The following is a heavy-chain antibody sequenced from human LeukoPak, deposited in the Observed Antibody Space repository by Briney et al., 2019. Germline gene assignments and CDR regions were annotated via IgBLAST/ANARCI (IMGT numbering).Heavy chain of an antibody. V-gene: IGHV3-48*04. CDR3: AREPTMVRGAIDY. D-gene: IGHD3-10*01. Sequence: PGGSLRLSCAASGFTFSSYSMNWVRQAPGKGLEWVSYISSSGSTIYYADSVKGRFTISRDNAKNSLYLQMNSLRAEDTAVYYCAREPTMVRGAIDYWGQGTLVTVSS. J-gene: IGHJ4*02. CDR1: GFTFSSYS. CDR2: ISSSGSTI.